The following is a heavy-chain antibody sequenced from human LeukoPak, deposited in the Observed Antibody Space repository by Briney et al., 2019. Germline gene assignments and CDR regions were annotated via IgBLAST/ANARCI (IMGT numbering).Heavy chain of an antibody. CDR3: ARSGVEYYYDSSGYYTTHFDY. CDR2: ISAYNGNT. CDR1: GYTFTSYG. J-gene: IGHJ4*02. Sequence: ASVKVSCKASGYTFTSYGISWVRQAPGQGLEWMGWISAYNGNTNYAQKLQGRVTMTTDTSTSTAYMELRSLRSDDTAVYYCARSGVEYYYDSSGYYTTHFDYWGQGTLVTVSS. D-gene: IGHD3-22*01. V-gene: IGHV1-18*01.